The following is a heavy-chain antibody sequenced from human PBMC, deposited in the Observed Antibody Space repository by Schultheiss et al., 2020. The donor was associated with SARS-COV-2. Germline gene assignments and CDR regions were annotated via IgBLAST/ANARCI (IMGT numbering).Heavy chain of an antibody. CDR2: ISSSSSTI. D-gene: IGHD2-2*02. V-gene: IGHV3-48*01. J-gene: IGHJ6*02. Sequence: GGSLRLSCAAPKFTFCSCGIKWVRQAPGKGLEWVSYISSSSSTIYYADSVKGRFTISRDNAKNSLYLQMNSLRAEDTAVYYCARRGYCSSTSCYTLYYYYYGMDVWGQGTTVTVSS. CDR1: KFTFCSCG. CDR3: ARRGYCSSTSCYTLYYYYYGMDV.